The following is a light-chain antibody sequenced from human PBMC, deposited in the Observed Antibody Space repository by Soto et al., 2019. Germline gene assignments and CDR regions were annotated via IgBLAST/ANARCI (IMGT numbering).Light chain of an antibody. J-gene: IGKJ1*01. V-gene: IGKV3-11*01. Sequence: EIVLTQSPGTLSLSPGERATLSCRASQSVSSYLAWYQQKPGQAPRLLIYDASNRASGVPAKFSGSGSGKDFTLTISDLEPADFGLYYCQQRLNWPPNFGQGTK. CDR1: QSVSSY. CDR2: DAS. CDR3: QQRLNWPPN.